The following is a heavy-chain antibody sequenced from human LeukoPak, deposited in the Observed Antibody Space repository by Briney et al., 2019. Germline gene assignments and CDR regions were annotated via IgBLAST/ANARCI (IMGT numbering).Heavy chain of an antibody. CDR3: AKWKIAAAGTGAFDI. J-gene: IGHJ3*02. D-gene: IGHD6-13*01. Sequence: RTGGSLRLSCAASGFTVSSYAMSWVRQAPGKGLEWVSAISGSGGSTYYAECVEGRLTISRDNSKKTLYLQMNSLRAEETAVYYCAKWKIAAAGTGAFDIWGQGTMVTVSS. CDR2: ISGSGGST. V-gene: IGHV3-23*01. CDR1: GFTVSSYA.